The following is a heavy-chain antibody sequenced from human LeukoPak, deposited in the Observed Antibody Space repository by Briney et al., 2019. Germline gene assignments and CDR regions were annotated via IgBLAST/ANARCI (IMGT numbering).Heavy chain of an antibody. CDR2: IRSKANSYAT. V-gene: IGHV3-73*01. CDR1: GFTFSGSA. D-gene: IGHD3-10*01. CDR3: VKVAKYYYGSETYYFFEH. J-gene: IGHJ4*02. Sequence: PGGSLRLSCAASGFTFSGSAMHWVRQASGKGLEWVGRIRSKANSYATAYAASVKGRFTISRDDSKNTAYLQMNSLRVEDTGIYYCVKVAKYYYGSETYYFFEHWGQGTPVTASS.